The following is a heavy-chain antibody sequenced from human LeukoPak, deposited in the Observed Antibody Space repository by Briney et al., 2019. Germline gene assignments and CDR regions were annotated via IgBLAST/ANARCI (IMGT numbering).Heavy chain of an antibody. V-gene: IGHV1-18*01. J-gene: IGHJ6*03. CDR1: GYTFTSYG. D-gene: IGHD6-19*01. CDR3: ARDTPRIAVAGTLDYYYYMDV. Sequence: ASVKVSCKASGYTFTSYGISWVRQAPGQGLEWMGWTSAYNGNTNYAQKLQGRVTMTTDTSTSTAYMELRSLRSDDTAVYYCARDTPRIAVAGTLDYYYYMDVWGKGTTVTVSS. CDR2: TSAYNGNT.